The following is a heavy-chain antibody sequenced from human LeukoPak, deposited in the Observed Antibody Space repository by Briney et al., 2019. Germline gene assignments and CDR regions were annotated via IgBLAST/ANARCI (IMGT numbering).Heavy chain of an antibody. CDR2: IIPIFGTA. D-gene: IGHD3-10*01. V-gene: IGHV1-69*13. CDR3: AREPAKKLYYYGSGRQYYFDY. CDR1: GGTFSSYA. J-gene: IGHJ4*02. Sequence: ASVKVSCKASGGTFSSYAISWVRQAPGQGLEWMGGIIPIFGTANYAQKFQGRVTITADESTSTAHMELSSLRSEDTAVYYCAREPAKKLYYYGSGRQYYFDYWGQGTLVTVSS.